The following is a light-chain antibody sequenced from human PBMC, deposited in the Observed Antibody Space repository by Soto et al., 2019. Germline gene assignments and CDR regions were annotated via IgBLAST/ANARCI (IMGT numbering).Light chain of an antibody. CDR1: SSDIGRYNH. Sequence: LTQPDSVSGSPGQSIAISCTGTSSDIGRYNHVSWYQQHPGKAPKLVIYEVANRPSGVSNRFSGSKSGNTASLIITGLQADDEADYYCSAFGGSGFFGTGTKVTV. CDR3: SAFGGSGF. CDR2: EVA. J-gene: IGLJ1*01. V-gene: IGLV2-14*01.